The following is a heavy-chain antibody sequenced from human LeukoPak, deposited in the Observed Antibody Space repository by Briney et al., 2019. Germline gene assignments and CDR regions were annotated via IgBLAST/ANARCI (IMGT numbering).Heavy chain of an antibody. V-gene: IGHV1-46*01. J-gene: IGHJ4*02. CDR3: ARDPNTYYYDSSGPARDY. CDR2: INPSGGST. D-gene: IGHD3-22*01. CDR1: GYTFTSYY. Sequence: GASVKVSCKASGYTFTSYYMHWARQAPGQGLEWMGIINPSGGSTSYAQKFQGRVTMTRDTSISTAYMELSRLRSDDTAVYYCARDPNTYYYDSSGPARDYWGQGTLVTVSS.